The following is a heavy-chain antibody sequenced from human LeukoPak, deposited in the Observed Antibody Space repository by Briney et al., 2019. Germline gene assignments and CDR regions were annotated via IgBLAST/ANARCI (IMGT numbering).Heavy chain of an antibody. CDR2: IWYDGSNK. CDR1: GFTFSSYG. J-gene: IGHJ3*02. Sequence: VGSLILSCAASGFTFSSYGMHWVRQAPGKGLEWVAVIWYDGSNKYYADSVTGRFTISRDNSKNTLYLQMNSLRAEDTAVYYCARELFGAFDIWGQGTMVTVSS. V-gene: IGHV3-33*01. CDR3: ARELFGAFDI. D-gene: IGHD3-3*01.